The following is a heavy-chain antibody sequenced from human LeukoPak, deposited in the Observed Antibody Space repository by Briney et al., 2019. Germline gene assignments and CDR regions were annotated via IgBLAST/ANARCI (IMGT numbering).Heavy chain of an antibody. J-gene: IGHJ4*02. CDR2: ISGSGGST. V-gene: IGHV3-23*01. Sequence: GWSLGLCCAASGLTFSSYGMSWVRQAPGKGLEWVSAISGSGGSTYYADSVKGRFTISRDNSKNTLYLQMNSLRAEDTAVYYCAKERASSGIAVAPLDYWGQGTLVTVSS. CDR1: GLTFSSYG. D-gene: IGHD6-19*01. CDR3: AKERASSGIAVAPLDY.